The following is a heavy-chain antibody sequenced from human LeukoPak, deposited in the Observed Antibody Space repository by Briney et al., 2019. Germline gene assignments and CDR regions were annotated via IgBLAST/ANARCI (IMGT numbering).Heavy chain of an antibody. CDR3: ARDITGSFDY. CDR1: GGSFSGYY. V-gene: IGHV4-34*01. CDR2: IYYSGST. J-gene: IGHJ4*02. D-gene: IGHD1-14*01. Sequence: SAETLSLTCAVYGGSFSGYYWSWIRQPPGKGLEWIGSIYYSGSTYYNPSLKSRVTISVDTSKNQFSLKLSSVTAADTAVYYCARDITGSFDYWGQGNLVTVSS.